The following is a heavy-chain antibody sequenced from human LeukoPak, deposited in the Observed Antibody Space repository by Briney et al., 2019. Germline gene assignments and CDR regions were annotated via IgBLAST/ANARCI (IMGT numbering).Heavy chain of an antibody. D-gene: IGHD3-10*01. V-gene: IGHV4-59*01. Sequence: SETLSLTCTASGGSISSYYWSWIRQPPGKGLEWIGYIYYSGSTNYNPSLKSRVTISVDTSKNQFSLKLSSVTAADTAVYYCARAGFGELVDYWGQGTLVTVSS. J-gene: IGHJ4*02. CDR3: ARAGFGELVDY. CDR1: GGSISSYY. CDR2: IYYSGST.